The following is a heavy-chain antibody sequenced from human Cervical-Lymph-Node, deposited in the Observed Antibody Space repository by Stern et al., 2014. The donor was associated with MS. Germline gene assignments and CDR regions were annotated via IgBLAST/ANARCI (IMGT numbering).Heavy chain of an antibody. CDR2: IYPADSDT. Sequence: VQLVESGTEVKKSGESVKISCRGSGYGFTGHWIAWLRQMPGKGLEWMGIIYPADSDTIYSPSFRGQVTISADKSISTAYLQWNSLRASDTAMYYCARQFCSGDTCDPTIDYWGQGTLVTVSS. CDR1: GYGFTGHW. D-gene: IGHD2-15*01. CDR3: ARQFCSGDTCDPTIDY. V-gene: IGHV5-51*01. J-gene: IGHJ4*02.